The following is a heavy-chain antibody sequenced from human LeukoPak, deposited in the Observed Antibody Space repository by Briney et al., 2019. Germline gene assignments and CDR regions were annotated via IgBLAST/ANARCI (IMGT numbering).Heavy chain of an antibody. Sequence: SXTLSLTCAISGDSVSSNSATWTWIRQSPSRGLEWLGRTYYRSKWYTDYAEFVQSRIIINADTSKNQFFLQLNSVTPEDTAVYYCARESDDGRYYYNFMDVWGTGTTVTVSS. CDR3: ARESDDGRYYYNFMDV. V-gene: IGHV6-1*01. CDR2: TYYRSKWYT. J-gene: IGHJ6*03. CDR1: GDSVSSNSAT. D-gene: IGHD1-1*01.